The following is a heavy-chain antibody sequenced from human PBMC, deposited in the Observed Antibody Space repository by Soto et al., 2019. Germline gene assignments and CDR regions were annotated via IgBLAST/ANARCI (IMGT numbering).Heavy chain of an antibody. CDR3: ARVGGNDYGGNLLDY. V-gene: IGHV4-61*01. CDR1: GGSVSSGSYY. CDR2: IYYSGST. J-gene: IGHJ4*02. D-gene: IGHD4-17*01. Sequence: SSETLSLTCTVSGGSVSSGSYYWSWIRQPPGKGLEWIGYIYYSGSTNYNPSLKSRVTISVDTSKNQFSLKLSSVTAADTAVYYCARVGGNDYGGNLLDYWGQGTLVTVSS.